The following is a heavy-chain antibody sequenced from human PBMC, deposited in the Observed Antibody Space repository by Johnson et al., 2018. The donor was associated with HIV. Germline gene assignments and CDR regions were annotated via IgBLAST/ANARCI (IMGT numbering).Heavy chain of an antibody. D-gene: IGHD6-19*01. CDR1: GFTFDDYA. CDR2: ISWNSGSI. J-gene: IGHJ3*02. Sequence: VQLVESGGGLVQPGRSLRLSCAASGFTFDDYAMHWVRQAPGKGLEWVSGISWNSGSIGYADSVKGRFPISRDNAKNSLYLQMNSLRAEDTAVYYCARVGRNSSGWYVDAFDIWGQGTMVTVSS. V-gene: IGHV3-9*01. CDR3: ARVGRNSSGWYVDAFDI.